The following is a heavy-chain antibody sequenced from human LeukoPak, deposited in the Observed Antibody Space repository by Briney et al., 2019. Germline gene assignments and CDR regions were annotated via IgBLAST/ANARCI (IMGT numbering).Heavy chain of an antibody. J-gene: IGHJ3*02. CDR1: GYTFTSYG. Sequence: ASAKVSCKASGYTFTSYGISWVRQAPGQGLEWMGWISAYNGNTNYAQKLQGRVTMTTDTSTSTAYMELSSLRSEDTAVYYCARGYCSSTSCYDAFDIWGQGTMVTVSS. CDR2: ISAYNGNT. V-gene: IGHV1-18*01. D-gene: IGHD2-2*01. CDR3: ARGYCSSTSCYDAFDI.